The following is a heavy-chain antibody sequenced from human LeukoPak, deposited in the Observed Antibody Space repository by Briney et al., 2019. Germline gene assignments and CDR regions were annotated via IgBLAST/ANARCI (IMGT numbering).Heavy chain of an antibody. D-gene: IGHD1-26*01. CDR3: ARDGPYSGSYN. J-gene: IGHJ4*02. CDR1: GYTFTSYY. Sequence: ASVTVSCKASGYTFTSYYMHWVRQAPAQGLEWMGIINPSGGSTTYAQKFQGRVTMTRDTSTSTVHMELGSLRSEDTAVYYCARDGPYSGSYNWGQGTLVTVSS. CDR2: INPSGGST. V-gene: IGHV1-46*01.